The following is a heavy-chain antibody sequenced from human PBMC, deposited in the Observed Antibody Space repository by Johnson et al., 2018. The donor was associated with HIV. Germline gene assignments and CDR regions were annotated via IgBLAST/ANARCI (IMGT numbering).Heavy chain of an antibody. CDR3: TTGAFHAYDM. CDR1: GFTFSPYW. V-gene: IGHV3-74*01. CDR2: IISDVSSA. J-gene: IGHJ3*02. D-gene: IGHD2/OR15-2a*01. Sequence: VRLVESGGGLVQPGGSLSLSCAASGFTFSPYWMHWVRQAPAQGLVWVSRIISDVSSAIYTDSVTGRFTISRDNTKNTLYLQMNSLRAEDTAVYYCTTGAFHAYDMWGQGTMVTVSS.